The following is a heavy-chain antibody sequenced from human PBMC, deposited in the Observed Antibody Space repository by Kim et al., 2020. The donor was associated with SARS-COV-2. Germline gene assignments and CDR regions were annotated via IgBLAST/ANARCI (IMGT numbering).Heavy chain of an antibody. Sequence: SETLSLTCAVYGGSFSGYYWSWIRQPPGKGLEWIGEINHSGSTNYNPSLKSRVTISVDTSKNQFSLKLSSVTAADTAVYYCARETLPYYYDSSGYYPDPNCAFDIWGQGTMVTVSS. V-gene: IGHV4-34*01. D-gene: IGHD3-22*01. CDR1: GGSFSGYY. CDR3: ARETLPYYYDSSGYYPDPNCAFDI. J-gene: IGHJ3*02. CDR2: INHSGST.